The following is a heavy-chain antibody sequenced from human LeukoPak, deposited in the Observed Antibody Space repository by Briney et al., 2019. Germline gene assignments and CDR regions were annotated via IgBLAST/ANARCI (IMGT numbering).Heavy chain of an antibody. Sequence: SVKVSCKASGGTFSSYAISWVRQAPGQGLEWMGGIIPIFGTANYAQKFQGRVTITTDESTSTAYMELSSLRSEDTAMYYCAKERDGYIDYWGQGTLVTVSS. J-gene: IGHJ4*02. D-gene: IGHD5-24*01. CDR3: AKERDGYIDY. CDR1: GGTFSSYA. V-gene: IGHV1-69*05. CDR2: IIPIFGTA.